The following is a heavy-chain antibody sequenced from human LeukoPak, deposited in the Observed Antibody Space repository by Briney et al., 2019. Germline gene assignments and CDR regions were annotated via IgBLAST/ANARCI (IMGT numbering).Heavy chain of an antibody. CDR1: GFTFRSYG. V-gene: IGHV3-30*02. Sequence: LSGGSLRLSCAASGFTFRSYGIHWVRQAPGKGLEWVAFIRSDGSDKYYADSVKGRFTISRDNSKNTVYLQMSSLRAEDTAVYYCAKERDLLRITHYFDYWGQGTLVTVYS. D-gene: IGHD1-26*01. CDR3: AKERDLLRITHYFDY. CDR2: IRSDGSDK. J-gene: IGHJ4*02.